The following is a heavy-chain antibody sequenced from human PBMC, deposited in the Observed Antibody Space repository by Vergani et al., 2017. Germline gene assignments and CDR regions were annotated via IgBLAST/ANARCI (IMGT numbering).Heavy chain of an antibody. V-gene: IGHV2-5*02. D-gene: IGHD3-22*01. J-gene: IGHJ5*02. CDR1: GFSLSTSGVG. CDR2: IYWDDDK. Sequence: QITLKESGPTLVKPTQTLTLTCTFSGFSLSTSGVGVGWIRQPPGKALEWLALIYWDDDKRYSPSLKSRLTITKDTSKNQVVLTMTNMDPVDTATYYCAHSSYYDSSGYPLNLEGNWFDPWGQGTLVTVSS. CDR3: AHSSYYDSSGYPLNLEGNWFDP.